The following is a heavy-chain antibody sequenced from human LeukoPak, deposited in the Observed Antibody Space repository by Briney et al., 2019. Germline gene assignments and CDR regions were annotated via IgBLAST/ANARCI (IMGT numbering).Heavy chain of an antibody. CDR3: ARDYYDILTGYQENSYYFDY. CDR2: IDPNSGGT. D-gene: IGHD3-9*01. Sequence: ASVKVSCKASGYTFSGYCMHWVRQAPGQGLEWMGWIDPNSGGTNFAQKFQGRVTMTRDTSISTTYMELSSLRSEDTAVYYCARDYYDILTGYQENSYYFDYWGQGTLVTVSS. CDR1: GYTFSGYC. V-gene: IGHV1-2*02. J-gene: IGHJ4*02.